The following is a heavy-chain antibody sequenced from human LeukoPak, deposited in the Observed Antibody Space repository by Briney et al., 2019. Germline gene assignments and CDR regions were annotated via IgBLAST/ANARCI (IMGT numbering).Heavy chain of an antibody. CDR1: GFTFSSYS. J-gene: IGHJ6*02. CDR3: ARLRGDSWVVAAIHYYGMDV. D-gene: IGHD2-15*01. V-gene: IGHV3-21*01. CDR2: ISSSSSYI. Sequence: GGSLRLSCAASGFTFSSYSMNWVRQAPGKGLEWVSSISSSSSYIYYADSVKGRFTISRDNAKNSLYLQMNSLRAEDTAVYYCARLRGDSWVVAAIHYYGMDVWGQGTTVTASS.